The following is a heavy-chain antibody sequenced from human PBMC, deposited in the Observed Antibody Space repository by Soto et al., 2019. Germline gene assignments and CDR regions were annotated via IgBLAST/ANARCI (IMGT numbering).Heavy chain of an antibody. D-gene: IGHD2-8*01. CDR1: GVSISSTNW. CDR3: ARCLHCSNGGRFDP. Sequence: QVHLQESGPGLVTPSGTLSLTCAVSGVSISSTNWWTWVRQAPGKGLEWIGEMWPSGGTTYNPSLQNRVTISVDNSKIHLSLTLTSVTAADTAIYYCARCLHCSNGGRFDPWGQGALVTVSS. CDR2: MWPSGGT. V-gene: IGHV4-4*02. J-gene: IGHJ5*02.